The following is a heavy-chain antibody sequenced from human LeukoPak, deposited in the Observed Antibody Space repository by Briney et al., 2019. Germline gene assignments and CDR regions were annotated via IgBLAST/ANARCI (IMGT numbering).Heavy chain of an antibody. Sequence: GGSLRLSCAASGFTFSSYWMHWVRQAPGKGLVWVSRINSDGSSTSYADSVKGRFTISRDNAENTLYLQMNSLRAEDTAVYYCARDPYSGSYYAYYYYYMDVWGKGTTVTVSS. CDR2: INSDGSST. J-gene: IGHJ6*03. D-gene: IGHD1-26*01. CDR1: GFTFSSYW. CDR3: ARDPYSGSYYAYYYYYMDV. V-gene: IGHV3-74*01.